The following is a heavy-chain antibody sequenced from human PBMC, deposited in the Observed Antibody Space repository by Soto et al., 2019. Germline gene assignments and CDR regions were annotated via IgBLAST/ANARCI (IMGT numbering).Heavy chain of an antibody. Sequence: QVQLQESGPGLVKPSETLSLTCTVSGASITSYSWSWVRQSPVKGLEWIGCLHFSGSTNYTPTLKSRVTLSLDTSTCQFSLRLASVTAADTAVYYCAIHGSTVDTEGAFDYWGQGTQVTVSS. D-gene: IGHD5-18*01. V-gene: IGHV4-59*08. CDR1: GASITSYS. CDR2: LHFSGST. J-gene: IGHJ4*02. CDR3: AIHGSTVDTEGAFDY.